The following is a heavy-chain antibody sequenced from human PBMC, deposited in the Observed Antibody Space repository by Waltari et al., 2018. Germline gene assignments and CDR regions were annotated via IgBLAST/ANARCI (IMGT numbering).Heavy chain of an antibody. CDR3: ARDYCSSTSCSGGWFDP. Sequence: QVQLVESGGGVVQPGRSLRLSCAASGFTFTRYGMHCVRQAPGKGMGWVGFIWYDGSNKYYADSVKGRFTISRDNSKNTLYLQMNSLRAEDTAVYYCARDYCSSTSCSGGWFDPWGQGTLVTVSS. J-gene: IGHJ5*02. D-gene: IGHD2-2*01. CDR1: GFTFTRYG. CDR2: IWYDGSNK. V-gene: IGHV3-33*01.